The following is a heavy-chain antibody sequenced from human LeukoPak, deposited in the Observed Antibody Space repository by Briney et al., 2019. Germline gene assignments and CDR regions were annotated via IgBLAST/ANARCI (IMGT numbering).Heavy chain of an antibody. J-gene: IGHJ4*02. CDR1: GFTFSSYW. Sequence: GGSLRLSCAASGFTFSSYWMSWVRQAPGEGLEWVANIKQDGSEKYYVDSVKGRFTISRDNAKNSLYLQMNSLRAEDTAVYYCAARWNDYGDPPEPLYFDYWGQGTLVTVSS. D-gene: IGHD4-17*01. V-gene: IGHV3-7*01. CDR2: IKQDGSEK. CDR3: AARWNDYGDPPEPLYFDY.